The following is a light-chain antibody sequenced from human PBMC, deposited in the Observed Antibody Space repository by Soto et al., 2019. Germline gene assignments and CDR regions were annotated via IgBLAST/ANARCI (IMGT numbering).Light chain of an antibody. V-gene: IGKV3-20*01. Sequence: EIVLTQSPGTLSLSPGERATLSCRASQSVSSSSLAWYQQKPGQAPRLLIYGASSRATGIPDRFSGSGSGTDFTLTISRLEPEDFAVYYCQQYRPFGQGTKVEIK. CDR2: GAS. J-gene: IGKJ1*01. CDR1: QSVSSSS. CDR3: QQYRP.